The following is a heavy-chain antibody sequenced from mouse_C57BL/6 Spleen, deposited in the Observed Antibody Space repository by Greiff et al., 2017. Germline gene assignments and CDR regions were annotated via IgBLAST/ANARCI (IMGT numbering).Heavy chain of an antibody. Sequence: VQLKESGPGLVAPSQSLSITCTVSGFSLTSYGVHWVRQPPGKGLEWLVVIWSDGSTTNNSALKSRLSISKDNSKSQVFLKMNSLQTDDTAMYYCARHSFYCYGSSYAMDYWGQGTSVTVSS. CDR3: ARHSFYCYGSSYAMDY. V-gene: IGHV2-6-1*01. CDR2: IWSDGST. CDR1: GFSLTSYG. J-gene: IGHJ4*01. D-gene: IGHD1-1*01.